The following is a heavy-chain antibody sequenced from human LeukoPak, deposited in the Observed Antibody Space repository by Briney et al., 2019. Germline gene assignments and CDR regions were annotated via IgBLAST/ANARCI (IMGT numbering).Heavy chain of an antibody. D-gene: IGHD4-11*01. V-gene: IGHV4-38-2*01. CDR1: GYSISSGYY. CDR2: IYHSGST. Sequence: SSETLSLTCAVSGYSISSGYYWGSIRQPPGKGLEWIGSIYHSGSTYYNPSLKSRVTISVDTSKNQFSLKLSSVTAADTAVYYCARRMTTVNHYFDYWGQGTLVTVSS. J-gene: IGHJ4*02. CDR3: ARRMTTVNHYFDY.